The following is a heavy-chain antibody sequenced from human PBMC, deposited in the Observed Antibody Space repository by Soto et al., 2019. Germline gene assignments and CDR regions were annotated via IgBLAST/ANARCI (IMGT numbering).Heavy chain of an antibody. J-gene: IGHJ5*02. CDR1: GGSISSGHFY. V-gene: IGHV4-30-4*01. CDR2: IFHSGST. D-gene: IGHD2-15*01. Sequence: QVQLQESGPGLVRPSQTLSLTCTVSGGSISSGHFYWSWIRQSPGKGLEWIGYIFHSGSTYYNPSLKSRVTMSVDTSKNQFSLKLTSVTAADTAVYYCARVADSVGTSNWFDPWGLGTLVTVSS. CDR3: ARVADSVGTSNWFDP.